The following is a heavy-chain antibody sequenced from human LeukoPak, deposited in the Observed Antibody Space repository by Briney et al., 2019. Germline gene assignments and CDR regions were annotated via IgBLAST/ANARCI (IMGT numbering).Heavy chain of an antibody. Sequence: ASVKVSCKTSGYTFTNYGVSWVRQAPGQGLEWMGWISAYNGYTNYAQKLQVRVTMTTDTTTSTAYMELRSLTSDDTAVYYCARDKAVTTELTQYFQHWGQGTLVTVSS. CDR2: ISAYNGYT. CDR3: ARDKAVTTELTQYFQH. CDR1: GYTFTNYG. D-gene: IGHD4-11*01. J-gene: IGHJ1*01. V-gene: IGHV1-18*01.